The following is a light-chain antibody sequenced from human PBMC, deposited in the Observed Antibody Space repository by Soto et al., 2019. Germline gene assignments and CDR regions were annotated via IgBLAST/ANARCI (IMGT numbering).Light chain of an antibody. CDR3: QQYGSSPYT. Sequence: EIVLTQSPGTLSLSPGERATLSCRASQSVSSSYLAWYQHKPGQAPRLLIYGASSRATGIPDRFSGSGSGTDFTLMISRLEPEDFAVFYCQQYGSSPYTFGQGTKLEIK. CDR1: QSVSSSY. J-gene: IGKJ2*01. CDR2: GAS. V-gene: IGKV3-20*01.